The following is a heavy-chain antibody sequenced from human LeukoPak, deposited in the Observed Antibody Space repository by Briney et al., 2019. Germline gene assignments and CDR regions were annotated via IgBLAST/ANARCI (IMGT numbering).Heavy chain of an antibody. CDR1: GGSISSSSYY. CDR2: INHSGST. J-gene: IGHJ4*02. CDR3: ARGPTTYGFYSSSSGFDY. V-gene: IGHV4-39*07. D-gene: IGHD6-6*01. Sequence: PSETLSLTCTVSGGSISSSSYYWGWTRQPPGKGLEWIGEINHSGSTNYSPSLKSRVTISVDTSKNQFSLKLSSVTAADTAVYYCARGPTTYGFYSSSSGFDYWGQGTLVTVSS.